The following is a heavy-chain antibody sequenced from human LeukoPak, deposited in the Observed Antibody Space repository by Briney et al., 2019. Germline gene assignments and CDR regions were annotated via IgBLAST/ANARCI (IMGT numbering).Heavy chain of an antibody. CDR1: GFTFSSYA. J-gene: IGHJ3*01. V-gene: IGHV3-23*01. Sequence: PGGSLRLSCAASGFTFSSYAMSWVRQAPGKGLEWVSAISASGGSTYYADSVKGRFTISRDNSKNTLYLQMNSLRAEDTAVYYCAKEKHNTYYDFWSGYWLTWGQGTMVTVSS. D-gene: IGHD3-3*01. CDR2: ISASGGST. CDR3: AKEKHNTYYDFWSGYWLT.